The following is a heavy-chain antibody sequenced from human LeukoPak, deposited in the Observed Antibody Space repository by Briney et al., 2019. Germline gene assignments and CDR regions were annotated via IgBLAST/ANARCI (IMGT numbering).Heavy chain of an antibody. Sequence: ASVKVSCKAYGYRFRDHYIHWVRQAPGQGLEYLGWINPNSGGTNYAQKFQGRVTLTRDTSIDTAYIHQDSLTSDDTAVYFCARGYFGDYVLDTWGQGTLVTVSS. D-gene: IGHD4-17*01. V-gene: IGHV1-2*02. CDR2: INPNSGGT. J-gene: IGHJ5*02. CDR3: ARGYFGDYVLDT. CDR1: GYRFRDHY.